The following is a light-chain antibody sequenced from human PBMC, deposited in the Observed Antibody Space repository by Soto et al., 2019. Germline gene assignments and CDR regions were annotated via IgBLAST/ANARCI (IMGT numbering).Light chain of an antibody. V-gene: IGLV2-14*01. Sequence: QSALTQPASVSGSPGQSITISCTGTSSDVGGYNYVSWYQLHPGKAPKLIIYEVSHRPSGASNHFSGYKSGNTASLTISGLQAEDEADYYCSSYTSTSTPCVFXTGTKLTVL. CDR1: SSDVGGYNY. J-gene: IGLJ1*01. CDR3: SSYTSTSTPCV. CDR2: EVS.